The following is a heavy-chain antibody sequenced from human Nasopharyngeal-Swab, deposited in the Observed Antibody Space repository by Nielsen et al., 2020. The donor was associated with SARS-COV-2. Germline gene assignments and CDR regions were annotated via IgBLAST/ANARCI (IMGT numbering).Heavy chain of an antibody. V-gene: IGHV1-18*01. D-gene: IGHD3-22*01. Sequence: ASVKVSCKASGYTFTSYDISWVRQAPGQGLEWMGWISAYNGNTNYAQKLQGRVTMTTDTSTSTAYMELRSLRSDDTAVYYCARARITMIVVVNAFDIWGQGTMVTVSS. CDR1: GYTFTSYD. CDR3: ARARITMIVVVNAFDI. J-gene: IGHJ3*02. CDR2: ISAYNGNT.